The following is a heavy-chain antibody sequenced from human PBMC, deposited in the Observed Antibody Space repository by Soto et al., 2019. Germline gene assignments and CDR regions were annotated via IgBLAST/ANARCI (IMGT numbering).Heavy chain of an antibody. CDR2: IKQDGSEK. CDR3: ARVDYGDYDYYYYYYMDV. J-gene: IGHJ6*03. V-gene: IGHV3-7*01. Sequence: PGGSLRLSCAASGFTFSSYWMSWVRQAPGKGLEWVANIKQDGSEKYYVDSVKGRFTISRDNAKNSLYLQMNSLRAEDTAVYYCARVDYGDYDYYYYYYMDVWGKGTTVTVSS. D-gene: IGHD4-17*01. CDR1: GFTFSSYW.